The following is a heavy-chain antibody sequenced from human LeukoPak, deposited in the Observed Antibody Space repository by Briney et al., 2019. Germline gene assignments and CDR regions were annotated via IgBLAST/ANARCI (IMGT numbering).Heavy chain of an antibody. CDR2: IRYDGSNK. Sequence: GGSLRLSCAASGFTFSSCGMHWVRQAPGKGLEWVAFIRYDGSNKYYADSVKGRFTISRDNSKNTLYLQMNSLRAEDTAVYYCAKGPDLGSGSYFFDYWGQGTLVTVSS. CDR1: GFTFSSCG. V-gene: IGHV3-30*02. J-gene: IGHJ4*02. D-gene: IGHD3-10*01. CDR3: AKGPDLGSGSYFFDY.